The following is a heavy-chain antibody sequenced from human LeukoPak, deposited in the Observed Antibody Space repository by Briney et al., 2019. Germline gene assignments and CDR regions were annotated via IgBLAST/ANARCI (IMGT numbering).Heavy chain of an antibody. Sequence: GGSLRLSCAASGFTFSNAYMSWVRQAPGKGLEWVGRIKSKTDGGATDYAAPVKGRFTISRDDSENTLYLQMNSLKTEDTAVYYCTTPLRWEQPSLNFWGQGTLVTVSS. D-gene: IGHD1/OR15-1a*01. CDR1: GFTFSNAY. CDR2: IKSKTDGGAT. CDR3: TTPLRWEQPSLNF. V-gene: IGHV3-15*01. J-gene: IGHJ4*02.